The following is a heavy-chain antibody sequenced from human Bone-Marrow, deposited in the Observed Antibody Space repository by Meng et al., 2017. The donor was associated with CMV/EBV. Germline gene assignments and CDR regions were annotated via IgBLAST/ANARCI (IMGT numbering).Heavy chain of an antibody. Sequence: GESLKIPCAASGFTFEDYGMSWGRQAPGKGLEWVSGINWNGGSTGYADSVKGRFTISRDNAKNSLYLQMNSLRAEDTALYYCARDRIVRRGGSYFGWFDLWGQGTLVTVSS. CDR3: ARDRIVRRGGSYFGWFDL. D-gene: IGHD1-26*01. CDR1: GFTFEDYG. CDR2: INWNGGST. V-gene: IGHV3-20*04. J-gene: IGHJ5*02.